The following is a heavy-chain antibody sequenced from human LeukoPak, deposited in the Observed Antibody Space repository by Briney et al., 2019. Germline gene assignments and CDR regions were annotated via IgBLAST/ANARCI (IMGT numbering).Heavy chain of an antibody. Sequence: GGSLRLSCAASGYTFSSYSINWVRQAPGKGLEWVSSISVRSNYIYYADSVRGRFRISRDDARDSLYLQMNSLRAEDTAVYYCVRLRRNSDTSGFYYYYDFGGQGTLVTVSS. J-gene: IGHJ4*02. CDR1: GYTFSSYS. CDR3: VRLRRNSDTSGFYYYYDF. V-gene: IGHV3-21*01. D-gene: IGHD3-22*01. CDR2: ISVRSNYI.